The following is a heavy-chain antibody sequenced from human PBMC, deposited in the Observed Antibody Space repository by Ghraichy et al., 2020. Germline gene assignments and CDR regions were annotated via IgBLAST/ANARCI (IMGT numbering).Heavy chain of an antibody. CDR2: IYYSGST. CDR1: GGSISDYF. CDR3: ARAGTTVPFDY. V-gene: IGHV4-59*01. Sequence: SETLSLTCTVSGGSISDYFWSWIRQPPGKGLEWIGYIYYSGSTNYNPSLKSRVTISVDTSKNQFSLKLSSVTAADTAVYYCARAGTTVPFDYWGQGTLVTVSS. J-gene: IGHJ4*02. D-gene: IGHD4-11*01.